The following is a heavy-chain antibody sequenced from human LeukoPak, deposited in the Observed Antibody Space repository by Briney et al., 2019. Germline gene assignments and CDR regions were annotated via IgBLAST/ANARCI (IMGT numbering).Heavy chain of an antibody. CDR1: GGSFSGYY. CDR2: INHSGST. Sequence: SETLSLTCAVYGGSFSGYYWSWIRQPPGKGLEWIGEINHSGSTNYNPSLKSRVTISVDTSKNQFSLKLSSVTAADTAVYYCARLSIPLKITRGAFDIWGQGTMVTVSS. D-gene: IGHD1-14*01. CDR3: ARLSIPLKITRGAFDI. J-gene: IGHJ3*02. V-gene: IGHV4-34*01.